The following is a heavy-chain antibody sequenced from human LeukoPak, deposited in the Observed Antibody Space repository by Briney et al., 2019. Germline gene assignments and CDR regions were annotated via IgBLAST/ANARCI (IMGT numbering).Heavy chain of an antibody. CDR1: GYTFTSYY. Sequence: ASVKVSCKASGYTFTSYYMHWVRQAPGQGLEWMGIINPSGGSTSYAQKFQGRVTMTRDTSISTAYMELSRLRSDDTAVYYCARSLRYYYYMDVWGKGTTVTVSS. CDR2: INPSGGST. V-gene: IGHV1-46*01. J-gene: IGHJ6*03. CDR3: ARSLRYYYYMDV.